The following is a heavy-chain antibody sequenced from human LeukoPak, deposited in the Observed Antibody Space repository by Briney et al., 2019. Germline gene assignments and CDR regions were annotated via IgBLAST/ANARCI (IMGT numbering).Heavy chain of an antibody. D-gene: IGHD3-10*01. CDR1: GFTFTTYS. CDR3: VKVAKYYYGSETYYFFEH. Sequence: GGSLRLSCEASGFTFTTYSMSWVRQLPGKGLEWVANINQDGAEKYYVDSVKGRFTISRDNAKNSMDLQMNSLRVEDTAIYYCVKVAKYYYGSETYYFFEHWGQGTPVAACS. V-gene: IGHV3-7*01. CDR2: INQDGAEK. J-gene: IGHJ4*02.